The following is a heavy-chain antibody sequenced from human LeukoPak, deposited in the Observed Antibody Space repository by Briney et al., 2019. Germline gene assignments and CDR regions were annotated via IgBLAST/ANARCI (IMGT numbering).Heavy chain of an antibody. CDR3: AKGSLLRFLEWFDY. Sequence: GRSLRLSCAASGFTFSSYDMHWVRQAPGKGLEWVAVISYDGSNKYYADSVKGRFTISRDNSKNTLYLQMNSLRAEDTAVYYCAKGSLLRFLEWFDYWGQGTLVTVSS. V-gene: IGHV3-30*18. CDR1: GFTFSSYD. D-gene: IGHD3-3*01. J-gene: IGHJ5*01. CDR2: ISYDGSNK.